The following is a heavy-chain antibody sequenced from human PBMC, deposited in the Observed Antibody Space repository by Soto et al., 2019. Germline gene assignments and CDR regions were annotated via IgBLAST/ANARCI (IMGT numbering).Heavy chain of an antibody. CDR2: ISSSGGTI. V-gene: IGHV3-48*03. Sequence: HPXGSLKLSCSASGFSFSDYEMNWVRQTPGKGLEWLSYISSSGGTIKYADSVKGRFTISRDNAKNSLYLQMHSLRVDDTAVYYCARDAFEIYYKFGLDVWGQGTPVTVSS. D-gene: IGHD1-26*01. CDR3: ARDAFEIYYKFGLDV. CDR1: GFSFSDYE. J-gene: IGHJ6*02.